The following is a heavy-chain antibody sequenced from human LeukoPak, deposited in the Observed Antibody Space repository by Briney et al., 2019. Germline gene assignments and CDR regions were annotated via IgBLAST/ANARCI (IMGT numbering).Heavy chain of an antibody. Sequence: SETLSLTCTVSGGSISNSSSYWGWIRQPPGKGLEWIGSIYYSGSTYYNPSLKSRVTISVDTSKNQFSLKLSSVTAADTAVYYCARHSPVGVFYFDYWGQGTLVTVSS. D-gene: IGHD1-26*01. J-gene: IGHJ4*02. V-gene: IGHV4-39*01. CDR1: GGSISNSSSY. CDR3: ARHSPVGVFYFDY. CDR2: IYYSGST.